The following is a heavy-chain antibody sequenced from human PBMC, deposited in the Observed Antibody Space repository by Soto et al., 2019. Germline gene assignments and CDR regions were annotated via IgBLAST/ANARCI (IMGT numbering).Heavy chain of an antibody. V-gene: IGHV4-4*02. J-gene: IGHJ3*02. Sequence: LSLTCAVSGGSISSSNWWSWVRQPPGKGLEWIGEIYHSGSTNYNPSLKSRVTISVDKSKNQFSLKLSSVTAADTAVYYCARAKGADYGDYEFNAFDIWGQGTMVTVSS. CDR2: IYHSGST. CDR1: GGSISSSNW. CDR3: ARAKGADYGDYEFNAFDI. D-gene: IGHD4-17*01.